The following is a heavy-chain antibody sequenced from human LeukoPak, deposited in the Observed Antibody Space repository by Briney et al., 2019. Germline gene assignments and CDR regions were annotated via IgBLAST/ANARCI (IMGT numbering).Heavy chain of an antibody. D-gene: IGHD1-26*01. J-gene: IGHJ4*02. CDR1: GGTFSSYA. CDR2: IIPIFGTA. Sequence: SVKVSCKASGGTFSSYAISWVRQAPGQGLEWMEGIIPIFGTANYAQKFQGRVTITTDESTSTAYMELSSLRSEDTAVYYCASRERSEWELRELYYFDYWGQGTLVTVSS. V-gene: IGHV1-69*05. CDR3: ASRERSEWELRELYYFDY.